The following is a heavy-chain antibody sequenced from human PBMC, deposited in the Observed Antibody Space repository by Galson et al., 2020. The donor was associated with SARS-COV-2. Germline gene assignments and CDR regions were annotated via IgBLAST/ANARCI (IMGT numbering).Heavy chain of an antibody. D-gene: IGHD5-12*01. V-gene: IGHV4-59*11. CDR3: ARSARRWLQVDS. CDR2: IYYKGGT. CDR1: GGSISSHY. Sequence: SETLSLTCSVSGGSISSHYWTWIRRPPGKGLEWIGHIYYKGGTNYNPSLSGRATISVDTSKNQISLNVTSVTAADTAVYFWARSARRWLQVDSWGQGTLITVSS. J-gene: IGHJ4*02.